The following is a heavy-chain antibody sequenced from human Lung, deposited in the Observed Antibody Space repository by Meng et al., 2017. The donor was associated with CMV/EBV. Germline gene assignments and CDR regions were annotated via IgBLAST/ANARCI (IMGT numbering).Heavy chain of an antibody. V-gene: IGHV4-59*01. Sequence: GSLRLSCTVSGGSISTYYWNWLRQLPGKGLEWIGYIYNSGSTDYNPSLKSRVTISVDTSKNQFSLKLTSVTAADTAVYYCARFDRGVVVYYGMDVWGQGXTVTVSS. D-gene: IGHD2-15*01. CDR1: GGSISTYY. CDR2: IYNSGST. J-gene: IGHJ6*02. CDR3: ARFDRGVVVYYGMDV.